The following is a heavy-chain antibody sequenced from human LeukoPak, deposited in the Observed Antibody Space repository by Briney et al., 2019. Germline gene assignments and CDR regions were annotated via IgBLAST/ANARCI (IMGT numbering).Heavy chain of an antibody. D-gene: IGHD6-19*01. V-gene: IGHV6-1*01. Sequence: SQTLSLTCAISGDSFSSNSAAWDWLRQSPARGVEWLGRTYYRSKWYNDYAVSVKSRITINPDTSNNQFSLQLNSVTPEDTAVYYCARDPYSSGCFDYWGQGTLVTVSS. J-gene: IGHJ4*02. CDR3: ARDPYSSGCFDY. CDR1: GDSFSSNSAA. CDR2: TYYRSKWYN.